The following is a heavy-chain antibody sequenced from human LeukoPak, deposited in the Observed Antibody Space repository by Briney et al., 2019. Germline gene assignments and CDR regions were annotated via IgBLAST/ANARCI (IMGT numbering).Heavy chain of an antibody. CDR3: AGGRLVGQQPNYYYYGMDV. D-gene: IGHD6-13*01. CDR1: GVSFGGYY. J-gene: IGHJ6*02. Sequence: PSETLSLTCAVYGVSFGGYYWSWIRQPPGKGLEWIGEINHSGSTNYNPSLKSRVTISVDTSKNQFSLKLSSATAADTAVYYCAGGRLVGQQPNYYYYGMDVWGQGTTVTVSS. CDR2: INHSGST. V-gene: IGHV4-34*01.